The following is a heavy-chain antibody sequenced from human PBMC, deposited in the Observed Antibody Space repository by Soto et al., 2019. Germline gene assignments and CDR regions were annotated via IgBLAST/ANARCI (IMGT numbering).Heavy chain of an antibody. CDR1: GGSISSYY. CDR2: IYYSGST. V-gene: IGHV4-59*01. CDR3: ARDRGYYDSSGYSNWFDP. J-gene: IGHJ5*02. D-gene: IGHD3-22*01. Sequence: SETLSLTCTVSGGSISSYYRSWIRQPPGKGLEWIGYIYYSGSTNYNPSLKSRVTISVDTSKNQFSLKLSSVTAADTAVYYCARDRGYYDSSGYSNWFDPWGQGTQVTVSS.